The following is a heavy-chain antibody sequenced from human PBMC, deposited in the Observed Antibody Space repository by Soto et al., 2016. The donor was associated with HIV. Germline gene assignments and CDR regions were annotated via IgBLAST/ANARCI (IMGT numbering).Heavy chain of an antibody. J-gene: IGHJ6*03. CDR3: ASSGYWLTVIRGESNYYHYHMDV. CDR1: GGTFSSYS. D-gene: IGHD3-10*01. CDR2: IIPSLDTV. V-gene: IGHV1-69*11. Sequence: QVQLVQSGAEVKKPGSSVKVSCKASGGTFSSYSINWVRQAPGQGLEWMGGIIPSLDTVNYAQKFQGRVTITADESTSTVYMELSSLRSEDTAIYYCASSGYWLTVIRGESNYYHYHMDVWGNGTNGHRLL.